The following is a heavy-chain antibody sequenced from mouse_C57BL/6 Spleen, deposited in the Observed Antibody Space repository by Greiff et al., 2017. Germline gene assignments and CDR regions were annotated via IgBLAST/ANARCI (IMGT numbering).Heavy chain of an antibody. CDR1: GYSFTDSN. CDR3: ARCPSNYYGDD. CDR2: LNPNSGTT. D-gene: IGHD2-5*01. J-gene: IGHJ2*01. Sequence: VQLQQSGPELVKPGASVKISCKASGYSFTDSNMNWVKQSHGQRLEWLGVLNPNSGTTSSPQKFKGQATLPVAHSSSTASRQLHSLTSEDSAVYYGARCPSNYYGDDGGQGTTRTGSS. V-gene: IGHV1-39*01.